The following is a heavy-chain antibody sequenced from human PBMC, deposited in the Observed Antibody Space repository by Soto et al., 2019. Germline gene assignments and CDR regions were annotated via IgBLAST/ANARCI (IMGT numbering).Heavy chain of an antibody. D-gene: IGHD5-18*01. CDR1: GFSFSGYW. Sequence: EVLLVESGGGLVQPGGSLRLSCATSGFSFSGYWIHWVRQAPGKGLVWVSHINGDGSSTNYADSVKGRFTISRDYAKNTLYLQMNSLRVEDTAVYYCARGGAYIYGPQYDWGQGTLVTVSS. CDR3: ARGGAYIYGPQYD. CDR2: INGDGSST. V-gene: IGHV3-74*01. J-gene: IGHJ4*02.